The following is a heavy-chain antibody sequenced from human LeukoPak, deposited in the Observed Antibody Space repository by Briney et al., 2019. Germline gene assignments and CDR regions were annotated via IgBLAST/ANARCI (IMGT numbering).Heavy chain of an antibody. J-gene: IGHJ4*02. Sequence: KPSETLSLTCSVSGGSMNGYHWGWIRQPPGEGLEWIGSIFYSGSTYYNPSLKSRITISVDTSKSQFSLKLSSVTAADTAVYYCARQEGYFDYWGQGILVTVSS. CDR2: IFYSGST. CDR1: GGSMNGYH. V-gene: IGHV4-59*05. CDR3: ARQEGYFDY.